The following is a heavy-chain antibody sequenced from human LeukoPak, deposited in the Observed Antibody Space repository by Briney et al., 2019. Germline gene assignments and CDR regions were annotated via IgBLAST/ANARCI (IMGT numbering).Heavy chain of an antibody. CDR3: ASSALEYSSSYNWFDP. D-gene: IGHD6-6*01. CDR1: GFTFSSYS. Sequence: GGSLRLSCAASGFTFSSYSMNWVRQAPGKGLEWVSSISSSSSYIYYADSVKGRFTISRDNAKNSLYLQMNSLRAEDTALYYCASSALEYSSSYNWFDPWGQGTLVTVSS. V-gene: IGHV3-21*01. CDR2: ISSSSSYI. J-gene: IGHJ5*02.